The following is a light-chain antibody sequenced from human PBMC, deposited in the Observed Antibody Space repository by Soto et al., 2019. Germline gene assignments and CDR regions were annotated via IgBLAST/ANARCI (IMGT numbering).Light chain of an antibody. Sequence: QAVVTQPPSASGAPGQSVTISCTGTSSDVGAYDYVSWYQQESGKAPKLLLYEVTKRPSGVPDRFSGSKSGTTASLTVSGLQAEDEADYYCSSYAGTNNVIFGAGTKLTVL. CDR2: EVT. CDR1: SSDVGAYDY. V-gene: IGLV2-8*01. J-gene: IGLJ2*01. CDR3: SSYAGTNNVI.